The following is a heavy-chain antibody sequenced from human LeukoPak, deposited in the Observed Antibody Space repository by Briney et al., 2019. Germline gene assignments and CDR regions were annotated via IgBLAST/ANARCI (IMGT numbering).Heavy chain of an antibody. V-gene: IGHV4-4*07. CDR1: GGSISSYY. D-gene: IGHD6-13*01. CDR3: ARAGAVEYSSSWYVSDY. J-gene: IGHJ4*02. CDR2: IYTSGST. Sequence: SETLSLTCTVSGGSISSYYWSWIRQPAGKGLEWIGRIYTSGSTNYNPSLKGRVTMSVDTSKNQFSLKLSSVTAADTAVYYCARAGAVEYSSSWYVSDYWGQGTLVTVSS.